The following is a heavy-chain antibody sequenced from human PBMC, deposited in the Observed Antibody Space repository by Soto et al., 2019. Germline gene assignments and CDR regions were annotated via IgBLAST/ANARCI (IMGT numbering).Heavy chain of an antibody. CDR2: INNNSGRK. J-gene: IGHJ4*02. D-gene: IGHD3-22*01. V-gene: IGHV3-23*01. Sequence: GGSLRLSCAASGFSFSSYTMNWVRQAPGKWLEWVSSINNNSGRKYYADSVKGRFTISRDNSKNTLFLQMNSLKAEDTAVYFCAKDGDYEYFDYWGQGXQVTVSS. CDR1: GFSFSSYT. CDR3: AKDGDYEYFDY.